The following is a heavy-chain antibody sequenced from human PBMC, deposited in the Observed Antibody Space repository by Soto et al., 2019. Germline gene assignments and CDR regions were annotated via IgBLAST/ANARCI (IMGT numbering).Heavy chain of an antibody. J-gene: IGHJ6*02. CDR3: ARAPGIAARLTYYYYYGMDV. CDR2: SIPIFGTA. Sequence: QVQLVQSGAEVKKPGSSVKVSCKASGGTFSSYAISWVRQAPGQGLEWMGGSIPIFGTANYAQKFQGRVTITADESTSTAYMELSSLRSEDTAVYYCARAPGIAARLTYYYYYGMDVWGQGTTVTVSS. D-gene: IGHD6-6*01. CDR1: GGTFSSYA. V-gene: IGHV1-69*01.